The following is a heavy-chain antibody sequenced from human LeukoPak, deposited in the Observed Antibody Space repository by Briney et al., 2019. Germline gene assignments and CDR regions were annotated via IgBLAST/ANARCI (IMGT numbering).Heavy chain of an antibody. CDR1: GGTFSRYA. CDR3: ARVTTNSYYYYYMDV. D-gene: IGHD1-1*01. V-gene: IGHV1-69*06. CDR2: IIPIFGTA. J-gene: IGHJ6*03. Sequence: SVKVSCKASGGTFSRYAISWVRQAPGQGLEWMGGIIPIFGTANYAQKFQGRVTITADKSTSTAYMELSRLRSDDTAVYYCARVTTNSYYYYYMDVWGKGTTVTVSS.